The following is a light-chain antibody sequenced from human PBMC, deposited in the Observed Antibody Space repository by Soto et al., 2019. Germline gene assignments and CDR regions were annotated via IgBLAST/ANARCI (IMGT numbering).Light chain of an antibody. CDR3: SSFTSGRTL. CDR2: EVS. V-gene: IGLV2-14*01. J-gene: IGLJ1*01. Sequence: QSLLTQPASVAGSPGQSITISFTGTSSDVCGYNFVSWYQQHPGKAPKLMIYEVSNRPSWVSNRFSGAKSGNTASLTISGLQAEDEADYYCSSFTSGRTLFATWTKVPAL. CDR1: SSDVCGYNF.